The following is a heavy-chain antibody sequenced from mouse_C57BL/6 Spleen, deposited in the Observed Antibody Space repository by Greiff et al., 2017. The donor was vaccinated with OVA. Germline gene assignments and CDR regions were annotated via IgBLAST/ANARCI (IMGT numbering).Heavy chain of an antibody. CDR2: IGPGSGST. V-gene: IGHV1-77*01. CDR1: GYTFTDYY. Sequence: QVQLQQSGAELVQPGASVKISCKASGYTFTDYYIHWVKQRPGQGLEWIGKIGPGSGSTYYNEKFKGKATLTAAKSSSTAYIQLSSLTSEDSAVYVCDRSRGNYSDYAMDYWGQGTSVTVSS. J-gene: IGHJ4*01. CDR3: DRSRGNYSDYAMDY. D-gene: IGHD2-1*01.